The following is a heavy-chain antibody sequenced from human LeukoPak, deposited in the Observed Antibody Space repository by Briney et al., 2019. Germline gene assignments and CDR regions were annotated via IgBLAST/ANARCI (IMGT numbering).Heavy chain of an antibody. V-gene: IGHV1-24*01. J-gene: IGHJ5*02. CDR1: GYTLTELP. Sequence: GASVKVSCKVSGYTLTELPMHWVRQAPGKGLEWMGGFDPEDGETIYAQKFQGRVTITADESTSTAYMELSSLRSEDTAVYYCARVTGFSGFHWFDPWGQGTLVTVSS. CDR3: ARVTGFSGFHWFDP. D-gene: IGHD3-16*01. CDR2: FDPEDGET.